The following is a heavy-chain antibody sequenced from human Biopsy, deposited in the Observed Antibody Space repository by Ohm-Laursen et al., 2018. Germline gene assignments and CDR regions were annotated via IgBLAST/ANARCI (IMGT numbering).Heavy chain of an antibody. CDR3: AREAIGYQLPCDD. D-gene: IGHD2-15*01. CDR1: GDSFTSYA. V-gene: IGHV1-69*04. CDR2: IIPILRTT. Sequence: SVKVSCKVSGDSFTSYAIGWVRQAPGQGLEWMGRIIPILRTTTYAPKFQGRVTFTADKSSSTAYLELSSLTSEDTAMFYCAREAIGYQLPCDDWGQGTLVTVSS. J-gene: IGHJ4*02.